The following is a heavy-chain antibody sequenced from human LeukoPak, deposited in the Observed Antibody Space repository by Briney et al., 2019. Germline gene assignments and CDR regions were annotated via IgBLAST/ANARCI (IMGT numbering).Heavy chain of an antibody. V-gene: IGHV3-21*01. CDR3: ARDKYDSSVGVLFDY. Sequence: GGSLRLSCAASGFTFGSYSMNWVRQAPGKGLEGVSSISSRRSYIYYADSVEGRFTISRDNAKNALYLQMISLRAEDTAVYYCARDKYDSSVGVLFDYWGQGTLVTVSS. CDR2: ISSRRSYI. J-gene: IGHJ4*02. CDR1: GFTFGSYS. D-gene: IGHD3-22*01.